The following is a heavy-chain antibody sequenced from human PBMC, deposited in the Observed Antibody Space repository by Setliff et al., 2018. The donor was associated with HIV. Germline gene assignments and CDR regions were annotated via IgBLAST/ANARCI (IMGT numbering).Heavy chain of an antibody. Sequence: GGSLRLSCAASGFTFSRYWMHWVRQAPGQGLVWVSGINNDTTTTAYADSVKGRFSISRDNAKNSLYLQMDSLTLDDTALYFCARAHLMSNYYGSGDFNDYWGQGIKVTVSS. D-gene: IGHD3-10*01. J-gene: IGHJ4*01. CDR3: ARAHLMSNYYGSGDFNDY. V-gene: IGHV3-74*01. CDR2: INNDTTTT. CDR1: GFTFSRYW.